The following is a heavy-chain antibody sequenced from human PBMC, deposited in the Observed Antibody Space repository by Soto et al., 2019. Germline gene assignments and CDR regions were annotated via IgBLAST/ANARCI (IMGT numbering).Heavy chain of an antibody. D-gene: IGHD2-21*02. CDR2: VYYSGGA. J-gene: IGHJ6*02. V-gene: IGHV4-59*01. Sequence: GPGLPSETLSLTCTVSGGSISGYYWSWIRQPPGKGLEWIGNVYYSGGAKYNPSVKRRVSISVDTSKNQFSLNLSSVTAADTAVYYCTRDGDGRMTTNPYYYYGTDVWGPGITVTVSS. CDR3: TRDGDGRMTTNPYYYYGTDV. CDR1: GGSISGYY.